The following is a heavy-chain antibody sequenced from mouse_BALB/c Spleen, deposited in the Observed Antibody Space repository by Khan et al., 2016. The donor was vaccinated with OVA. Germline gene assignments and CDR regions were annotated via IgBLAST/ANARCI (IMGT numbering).Heavy chain of an antibody. CDR1: GYTFTSYR. V-gene: IGHV1-4*01. D-gene: IGHD1-1*01. J-gene: IGHJ3*01. Sequence: QVQLQESGAELARPGASVKLSCKASGYTFTSYRINWVKQRPGQGLEWIGHISPRTDSPNYNQMFKDKATLTADTSSSTAYMQLSSLTSEDSAVYYCARSGAYGSSRAGFAFWGQGTLVTVSA. CDR3: ARSGAYGSSRAGFAF. CDR2: ISPRTDSP.